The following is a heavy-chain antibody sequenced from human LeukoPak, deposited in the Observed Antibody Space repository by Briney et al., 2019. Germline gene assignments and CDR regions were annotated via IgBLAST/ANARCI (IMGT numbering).Heavy chain of an antibody. V-gene: IGHV1-2*06. CDR3: ARRYSGSYGSPRDFDY. CDR1: GYTFTGYY. J-gene: IGHJ4*02. CDR2: INPNSGGT. Sequence: ASVKVSCKASGYTFTGYYMHWVRQAPGQGLEWMGRINPNSGGTNYAQKFQGRVTMTRDTSISTAYMELSRLRSDDTALYYCARRYSGSYGSPRDFDYWGQGTLVTVSS. D-gene: IGHD1-26*01.